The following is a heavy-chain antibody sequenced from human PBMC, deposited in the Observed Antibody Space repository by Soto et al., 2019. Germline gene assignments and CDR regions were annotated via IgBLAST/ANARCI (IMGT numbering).Heavy chain of an antibody. V-gene: IGHV3-53*01. D-gene: IGHD6-19*01. CDR1: GFTVSSNY. CDR3: ARDLAVAGTRFDY. CDR2: IYSGGST. Sequence: PGGSLRLSCAASGFTVSSNYMSWVRQAPGKGLEWVSVIYSGGSTYYADSVKGRFTISRDNSKNTLYLQMNSLRAEDTAVYYCARDLAVAGTRFDYWGQGTLVTVSS. J-gene: IGHJ4*02.